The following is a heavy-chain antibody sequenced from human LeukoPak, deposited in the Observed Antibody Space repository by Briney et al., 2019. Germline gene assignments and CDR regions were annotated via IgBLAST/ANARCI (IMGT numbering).Heavy chain of an antibody. Sequence: GGSLRLSCAASGFTFDYYTMYWVRQGPEKGLEWVSLISMDGVNTFYADSVKGRFTISRDNNKNSLYLQMNGLRTDDTGLYYCVKGRRRGYPYGTLESWGQGTLVTVSS. CDR3: VKGRRRGYPYGTLES. D-gene: IGHD5-18*01. V-gene: IGHV3-43*01. CDR2: ISMDGVNT. CDR1: GFTFDYYT. J-gene: IGHJ4*02.